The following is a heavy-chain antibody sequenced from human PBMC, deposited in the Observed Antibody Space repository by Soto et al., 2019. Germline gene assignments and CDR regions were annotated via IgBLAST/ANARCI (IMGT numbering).Heavy chain of an antibody. D-gene: IGHD2-2*02. CDR3: AVVPAAIGYFRFFHX. J-gene: IGHJ5*02. CDR1: GGSISSGDYY. V-gene: IGHV4-30-4*01. Sequence: TLSLTCTVSGGSISSGDYYWSWIRQPPGKVLDWMWYIYYSGSTYYNPSLKSRVTISVYTSKNQFSLKLSSVTAADTAVYYCAVVPAAIGYFRFFHXWGQATLVTVSX. CDR2: IYYSGST.